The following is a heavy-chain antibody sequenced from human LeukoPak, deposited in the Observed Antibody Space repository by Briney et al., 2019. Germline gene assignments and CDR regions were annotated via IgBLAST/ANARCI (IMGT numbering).Heavy chain of an antibody. Sequence: SETLSLTCTVSGGSISSSSYYWGWIRQPPGKGLEWIGSIYYSGSTYYNPSLKSRVTISVDTSKNQFSLKLSSVTAADTAVYYCARLLTIVVPAAMFRGPVNWFDPWGQGTLVTVSS. V-gene: IGHV4-39*01. J-gene: IGHJ5*02. D-gene: IGHD2-2*01. CDR3: ARLLTIVVPAAMFRGPVNWFDP. CDR1: GGSISSSSYY. CDR2: IYYSGST.